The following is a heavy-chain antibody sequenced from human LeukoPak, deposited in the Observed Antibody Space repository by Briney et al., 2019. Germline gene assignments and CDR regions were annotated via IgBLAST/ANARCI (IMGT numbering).Heavy chain of an antibody. V-gene: IGHV3-74*01. Sequence: GGSLRLSCAASGFTFSSYWMHWVRQAPGKGLVWVSRINSDGSSTSYADSVKGRFTISRDNAKNTLYLQMNSLRAEDTAVYYCAKATYYYDSSGYYPADYWGQGTLVTVSS. CDR1: GFTFSSYW. CDR2: INSDGSST. CDR3: AKATYYYDSSGYYPADY. D-gene: IGHD3-22*01. J-gene: IGHJ4*02.